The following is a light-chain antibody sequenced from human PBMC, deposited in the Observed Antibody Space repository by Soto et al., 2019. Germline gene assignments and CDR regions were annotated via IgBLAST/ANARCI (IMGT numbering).Light chain of an antibody. V-gene: IGLV1-47*01. J-gene: IGLJ1*01. CDR1: SSNIGTYY. CDR2: RNG. Sequence: LTQPPSASGTPGQRVTISCSGSSSNIGTYYVDWYQQLPGTAPKLLIHRNGQRPSGVPDRFSGSKSGTSASLAISGLRSEDEADYYCATWDDRLRAYVIGAGTKVTVL. CDR3: ATWDDRLRAYV.